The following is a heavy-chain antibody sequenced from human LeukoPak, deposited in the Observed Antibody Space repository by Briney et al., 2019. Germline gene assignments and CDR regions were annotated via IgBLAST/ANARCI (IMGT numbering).Heavy chain of an antibody. V-gene: IGHV3-7*02. CDR2: IKQDGNDK. D-gene: IGHD3-22*01. CDR3: ARQRGSSVYLDAFDI. CDR1: TSFFSRYS. Sequence: GGSLRLSCVAATSFFSRYSIQCGSQAPGRGLEWVANIKQDGNDKHYVDSVKGRFTISRDNAKNSLYLQMNSLRAEDTAVYYYARQRGSSVYLDAFDIWGQGTMVTVSS. J-gene: IGHJ3*02.